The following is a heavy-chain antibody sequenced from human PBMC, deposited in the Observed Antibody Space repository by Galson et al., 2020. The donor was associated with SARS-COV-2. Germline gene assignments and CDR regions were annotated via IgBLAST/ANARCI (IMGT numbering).Heavy chain of an antibody. V-gene: IGHV3-21*01. CDR2: ISSSSSYI. Sequence: NSGGSLRLSCAASGFTFSSYSMNWVRQAPGKGLEWVSSISSSSSYIYYADSVKGRFTISRDNAKNSLYLQMNSLRAEDTAVYYCARSSPTYYESLTGAYGMYVWGQGTTVTVSS. CDR3: ARSSPTYYESLTGAYGMYV. D-gene: IGHD3-9*01. J-gene: IGHJ6*02. CDR1: GFTFSSYS.